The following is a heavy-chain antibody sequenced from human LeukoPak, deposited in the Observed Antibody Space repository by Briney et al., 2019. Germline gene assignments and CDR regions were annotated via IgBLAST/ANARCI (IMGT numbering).Heavy chain of an antibody. J-gene: IGHJ4*02. Sequence: PGGSPRLSCAASGFTFSSYSMSWVRQAPGKGLEWVSSISGSGGRIDYADSVKGRFTISRDNSKNTLSLQMNSLTAEDTAVYYCAKNPRLEGWIYFDSWGQGILVTVSS. D-gene: IGHD1-1*01. CDR1: GFTFSSYS. CDR2: ISGSGGRI. CDR3: AKNPRLEGWIYFDS. V-gene: IGHV3-23*01.